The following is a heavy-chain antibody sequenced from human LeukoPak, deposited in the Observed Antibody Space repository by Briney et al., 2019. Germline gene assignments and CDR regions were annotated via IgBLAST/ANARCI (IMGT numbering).Heavy chain of an antibody. CDR1: GLTFSSYD. J-gene: IGHJ4*02. CDR3: ARSSWYRFDY. CDR2: IGTAGDT. V-gene: IGHV3-13*01. D-gene: IGHD6-13*01. Sequence: GGSLRLSCAASGLTFSSYDMHWVRQATGRGLEWVSAIGTAGDTYYPGSVKGRFTISRENAKNSLYLQMNSLRAGDTAVYYCARSSWYRFDYWGQGTLVTVSS.